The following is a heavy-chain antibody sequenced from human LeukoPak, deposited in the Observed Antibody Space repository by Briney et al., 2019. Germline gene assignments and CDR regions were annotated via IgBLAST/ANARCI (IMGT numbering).Heavy chain of an antibody. CDR1: GGSTSSRGYY. CDR3: ARGGAGYCSSATCRPFYFDY. CDR2: IYSSGST. V-gene: IGHV4-61*02. J-gene: IGHJ4*02. Sequence: SETLSLTCTVSGGSTSSRGYYWNWIRQPAGKGLEWIGRIYSSGSTNYNPSLKSRVTISIDTSKSQFSLNLSSVTAADTAVYYCARGGAGYCSSATCRPFYFDYLGQGTLVTVSS. D-gene: IGHD2-2*01.